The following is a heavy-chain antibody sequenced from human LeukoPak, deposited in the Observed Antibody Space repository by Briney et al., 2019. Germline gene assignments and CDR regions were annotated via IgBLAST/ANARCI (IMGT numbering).Heavy chain of an antibody. J-gene: IGHJ6*04. V-gene: IGHV3-72*01. CDR1: GFTFSSYG. D-gene: IGHD3-10*02. CDR3: AELGITMIGGV. Sequence: AGGSLRLSCAASGFTFSSYGMSWVRQAPGKGLEWVGRSRDKGNSYTTAYAASVRGRFTISRDDSKNSVYLQMNNLKIEDTAVYYCAELGITMIGGVWGKGTTVTISS. CDR2: SRDKGNSYTT.